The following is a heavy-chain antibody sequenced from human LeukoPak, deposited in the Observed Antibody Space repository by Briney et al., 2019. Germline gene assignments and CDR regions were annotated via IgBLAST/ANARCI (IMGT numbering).Heavy chain of an antibody. J-gene: IGHJ3*02. Sequence: PGGSLRLSCAASGFTFSNYVMNWVRQAPGKGLEWVSSISSSTYIYYADSLKGRFPISRDNAKNPLEVQMDSLRAQATAVYYGGGWQLNAARAFDIWGQGKMVTVSS. CDR3: GGWQLNAARAFDI. CDR1: GFTFSNYV. CDR2: ISSSTYI. V-gene: IGHV3-21*01. D-gene: IGHD4-23*01.